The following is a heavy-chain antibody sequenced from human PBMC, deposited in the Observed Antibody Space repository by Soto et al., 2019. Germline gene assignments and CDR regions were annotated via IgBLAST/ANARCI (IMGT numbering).Heavy chain of an antibody. CDR2: IRSKANSYAT. V-gene: IGHV3-73*01. Sequence: GGSLRLSCAASGFTFSGSAMHWVRQASGKGLEWVGRIRSKANSYATAYAASVKGRFTISRDDSKNTAYLQMNSLKTEDTAVYYCTRPTYYDFWSGPGTYGMDVWGHGTTVTVSS. CDR3: TRPTYYDFWSGPGTYGMDV. J-gene: IGHJ6*02. CDR1: GFTFSGSA. D-gene: IGHD3-3*01.